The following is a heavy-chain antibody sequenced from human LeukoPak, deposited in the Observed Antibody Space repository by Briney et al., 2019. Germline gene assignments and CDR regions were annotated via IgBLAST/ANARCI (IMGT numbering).Heavy chain of an antibody. Sequence: PSETLSLTCSGSRGSIISYYWSWIRQPPGKGLEWIGYIYYSGSTNYNPSLKSRLTISVDTSKNQFSLKLSAVTAADTAVYYCERVVGLIHEFYENQVLRLNWLDLWGQGTLVTVSS. CDR1: RGSIISYY. CDR2: IYYSGST. V-gene: IGHV4-59*01. D-gene: IGHD2-15*01. CDR3: ERVVGLIHEFYENQVLRLNWLDL. J-gene: IGHJ5*02.